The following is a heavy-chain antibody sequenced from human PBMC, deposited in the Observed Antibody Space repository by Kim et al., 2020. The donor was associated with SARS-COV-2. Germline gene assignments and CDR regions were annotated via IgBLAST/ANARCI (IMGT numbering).Heavy chain of an antibody. J-gene: IGHJ4*02. D-gene: IGHD2-2*01. V-gene: IGHV3-15*01. CDR1: GFIFSNAW. CDR3: SVNNADHFVY. Sequence: GGSLRLSCAASGFIFSNAWMSWVRQAPGKGLEWVGRVKSKTNGETTDYAAPVKGRFTISRDDSKNMVHLEMNSLKTEDTAIYYCSVNNADHFVYWGQGTLVTVSS. CDR2: VKSKTNGETT.